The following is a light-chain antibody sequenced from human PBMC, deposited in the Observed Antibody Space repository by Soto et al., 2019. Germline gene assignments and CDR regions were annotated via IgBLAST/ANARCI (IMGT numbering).Light chain of an antibody. J-gene: IGKJ4*01. CDR2: GAS. Sequence: EIVMTQSPATLSLSPGERATLSCRASQSINSNLAWYQQKPGQAPRLLIYGASARASGIPARFSGSGSGTEFTLTISSLQSEDFAVYYCQQFHNWPPLTFGGGTKVEIK. CDR1: QSINSN. CDR3: QQFHNWPPLT. V-gene: IGKV3-15*01.